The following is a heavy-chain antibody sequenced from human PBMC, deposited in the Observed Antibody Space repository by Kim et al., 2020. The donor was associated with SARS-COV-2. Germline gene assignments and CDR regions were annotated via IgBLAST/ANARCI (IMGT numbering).Heavy chain of an antibody. CDR1: GFTFDDYG. Sequence: GVSLRLSCAASGFTFDDYGVNWVRQVPGKGLEWVSGINLNGGTTGYTDSVKGRFTISRDTAKNSLYLQMNSLRAEDTALYYCARAGGIYYSYHMDVWGKGTTVTVSS. V-gene: IGHV3-20*04. D-gene: IGHD6-13*01. CDR2: INLNGGTT. CDR3: ARAGGIYYSYHMDV. J-gene: IGHJ6*03.